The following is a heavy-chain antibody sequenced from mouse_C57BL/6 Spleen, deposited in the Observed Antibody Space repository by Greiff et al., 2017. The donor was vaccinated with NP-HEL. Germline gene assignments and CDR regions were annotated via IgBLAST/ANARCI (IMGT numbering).Heavy chain of an antibody. CDR3: ARLYYMDY. J-gene: IGHJ4*01. Sequence: VKLQESGPELVKPGASVKISCKASGYAFSSSWMNWVKQRPGKGLEWIGRIYPGDGDTNYNGKFKGKATLTADKSSSTAYMQLSSLTSEDSAVYFCARLYYMDYWGQGTSVTVSS. D-gene: IGHD2-1*01. V-gene: IGHV1-82*01. CDR1: GYAFSSSW. CDR2: IYPGDGDT.